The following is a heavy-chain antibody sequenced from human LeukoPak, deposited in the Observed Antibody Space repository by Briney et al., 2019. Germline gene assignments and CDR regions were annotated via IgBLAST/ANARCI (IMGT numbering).Heavy chain of an antibody. CDR2: INHDGGAT. Sequence: GGSLRLSCAASGFTFGIYWMRWVRQPPGKGLEWVANINHDGGATYYVDSMRGRFTISRDNAENSLFLQVNSLRVEDTAIYYCARAATTGTVDYWGQGTLITVSS. CDR3: ARAATTGTVDY. J-gene: IGHJ4*02. D-gene: IGHD6-13*01. CDR1: GFTFGIYW. V-gene: IGHV3-7*03.